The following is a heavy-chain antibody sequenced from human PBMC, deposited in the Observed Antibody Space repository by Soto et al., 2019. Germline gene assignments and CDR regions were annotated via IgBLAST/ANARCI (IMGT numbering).Heavy chain of an antibody. Sequence: QEQLVESGGGVVQPGSSLRLSCAASGFAFRSYGMNWVRQAPGKGLEWVALISHDGDKEYYADSVKGRFTISRDNSENTLFLRMNSLTADDSAVYFCATSGFTIFGEGFDPWGQGTLVTVSS. CDR1: GFAFRSYG. J-gene: IGHJ5*02. CDR2: ISHDGDKE. V-gene: IGHV3-30*03. D-gene: IGHD3-3*01. CDR3: ATSGFTIFGEGFDP.